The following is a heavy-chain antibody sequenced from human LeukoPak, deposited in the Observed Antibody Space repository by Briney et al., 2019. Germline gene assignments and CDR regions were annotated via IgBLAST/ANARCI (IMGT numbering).Heavy chain of an antibody. J-gene: IGHJ4*02. CDR2: ISTTSSFT. CDR3: ARGGSGELGY. CDR1: GFTFSDHY. V-gene: IGHV3-11*05. Sequence: GGSLRLSCAASGFTFSDHYMSWIRPAPGKGLEWISYISTTSSFTNFADSVKGRFTISRDNAKNSLYLQMNSLRAEDTAVYYCARGGSGELGYWGQGTLVTVSS. D-gene: IGHD1-26*01.